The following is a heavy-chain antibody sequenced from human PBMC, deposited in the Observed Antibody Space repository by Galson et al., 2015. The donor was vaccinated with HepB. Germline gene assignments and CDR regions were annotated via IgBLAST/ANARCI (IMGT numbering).Heavy chain of an antibody. D-gene: IGHD3-16*01. V-gene: IGHV1-46*01. CDR2: INPSGGST. J-gene: IGHJ4*02. CDR1: GYTFTSYY. Sequence: SVKVSCKASGYTFTSYYMHWVRQAPGQGLEWMGVINPSGGSTNYAQNFQGRVTMTGDTSTTIVYMELTSLKSDDTAVYYCARSLPGGWYYFDYWGQGALVTVSS. CDR3: ARSLPGGWYYFDY.